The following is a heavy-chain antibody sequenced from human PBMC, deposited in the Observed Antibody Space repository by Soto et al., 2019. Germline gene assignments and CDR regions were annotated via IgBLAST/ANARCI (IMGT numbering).Heavy chain of an antibody. V-gene: IGHV4-59*01. CDR3: ARLKGSGYCSGGSCYSGKTYYYYGMDV. CDR1: GGSISSYY. CDR2: IYYSGST. Sequence: NPSETLSLTCTVSGGSISSYYWSWIRQPPGKGLEWIGYIYYSGSTNYNPSLKSRVTISVDTSKNQFSLKLSSVTAADTAVYYCARLKGSGYCSGGSCYSGKTYYYYGMDVWGQGTTVTVSS. D-gene: IGHD2-15*01. J-gene: IGHJ6*02.